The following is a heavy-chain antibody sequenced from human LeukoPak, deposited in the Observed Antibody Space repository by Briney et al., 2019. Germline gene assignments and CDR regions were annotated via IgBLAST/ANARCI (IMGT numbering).Heavy chain of an antibody. CDR3: ARELYYDILTGYQPNYYYYGMDV. J-gene: IGHJ6*02. CDR2: ISSSSSYI. V-gene: IGHV3-21*01. D-gene: IGHD3-9*01. CDR1: GFTFSSYS. Sequence: GGSLRLSCAASGFTFSSYSMNWVRQAPGKGLEWVSSISSSSSYIYYADSVKGRFTISRDNAKNSLYLQMNSLRAEDTAVYYCARELYYDILTGYQPNYYYYGMDVWGQGTTVTVSS.